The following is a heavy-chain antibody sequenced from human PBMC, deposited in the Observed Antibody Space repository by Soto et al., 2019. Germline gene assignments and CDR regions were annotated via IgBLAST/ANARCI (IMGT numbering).Heavy chain of an antibody. D-gene: IGHD5-18*01. CDR1: GFTFSNAW. CDR2: IKSKTDGGTT. CDR3: TTREVDTAMYPPDPFDY. V-gene: IGHV3-15*07. Sequence: GGSLRLSCAASGFTFSNAWMNWVRQAPGKGLEWVGRIKSKTDGGTTDYAAPVKGRFTISRDDSKNTLYLQMNSLKTEDTAVYYCTTREVDTAMYPPDPFDYWGQGTLVTVSS. J-gene: IGHJ4*02.